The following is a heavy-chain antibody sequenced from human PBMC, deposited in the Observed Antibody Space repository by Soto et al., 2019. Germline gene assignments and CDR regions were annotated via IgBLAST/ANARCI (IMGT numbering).Heavy chain of an antibody. CDR2: ISAYNGNT. CDR3: ARYYYGSGSYYYYYYGMDV. J-gene: IGHJ6*02. V-gene: IGHV1-18*01. CDR1: GYTFTSYG. Sequence: QVQLVQSGAEVKKPGASVKVSCKASGYTFTSYGISWVRQAPGQGLEWMGWISAYNGNTNYAQKLQGRVTVTTDTXXSXAXXELRSLRSDDTAVYYCARYYYGSGSYYYYYYGMDVWGQGTTVTVSS. D-gene: IGHD3-10*01.